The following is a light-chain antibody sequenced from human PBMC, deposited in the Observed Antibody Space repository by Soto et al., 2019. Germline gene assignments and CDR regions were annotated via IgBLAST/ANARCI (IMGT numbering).Light chain of an antibody. CDR1: SSDVGGYNY. CDR3: NSYTSSTTLV. Sequence: QSALTQPASVSGSPGQSITISCTGTSSDVGGYNYVSWYQQHPGKAPKLMIHEVSNRPSGVSNRFSGFKSGNTASLTISGLQAEDEADYYCNSYTSSTTLVFGGGTKLTVL. J-gene: IGLJ2*01. CDR2: EVS. V-gene: IGLV2-14*01.